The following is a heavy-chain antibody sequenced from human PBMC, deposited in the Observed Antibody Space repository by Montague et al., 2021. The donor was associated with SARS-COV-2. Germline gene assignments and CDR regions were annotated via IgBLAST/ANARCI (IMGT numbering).Heavy chain of an antibody. Sequence: SGSTNYNPSLKSRVTLSVDTSKNQFSLKLSSVTAADTAVYYCARDFDYSGQGTLVTVSS. J-gene: IGHJ4*02. V-gene: IGHV4-59*01. CDR3: ARDFDY. CDR2: SGST.